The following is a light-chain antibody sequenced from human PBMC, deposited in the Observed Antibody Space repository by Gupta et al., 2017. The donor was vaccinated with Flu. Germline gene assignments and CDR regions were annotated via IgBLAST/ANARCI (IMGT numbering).Light chain of an antibody. CDR3: HQLWT. J-gene: IGKJ1*01. CDR2: EAS. CDR1: QSVSRY. Sequence: EIVLTQSPATLSLSPGERATLSCRDSQSVSRYLAWYQQQPGQAPRLLIYEASNRATGIPARFSGSGSGTDFTRTRRGIESEDFEGYDCHQLWTFGQGTKVEIK. V-gene: IGKV3-11*01.